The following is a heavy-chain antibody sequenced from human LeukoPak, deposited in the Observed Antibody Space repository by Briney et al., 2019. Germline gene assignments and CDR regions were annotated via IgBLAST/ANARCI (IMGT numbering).Heavy chain of an antibody. D-gene: IGHD3-22*01. CDR3: ARVDLYYDSSGYSQAANDY. CDR1: GYTFSGYY. CDR2: VSAYNGVT. Sequence: ASVKVSCKASGYTFSGYYMHWVRQAPGQGLEWMGWVSAYNGVTNYAQKFQGRVTMTTDTPTSTAYMEVRSLTSDDTAVYYCARVDLYYDSSGYSQAANDYWGQGTLVTVSS. V-gene: IGHV1-18*01. J-gene: IGHJ4*02.